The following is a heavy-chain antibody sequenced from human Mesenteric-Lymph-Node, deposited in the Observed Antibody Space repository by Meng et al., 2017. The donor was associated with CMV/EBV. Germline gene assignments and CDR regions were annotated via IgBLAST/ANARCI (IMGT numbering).Heavy chain of an antibody. Sequence: GESLKISCAASGFTFSSHAMSWVRQAPGKGLEWVSAICGSGGSTYYADSVKGRFTILRDNSKNTPYLQINSLRAEDTAVYYCANGYYDSSSYYYGSHDDAIDIWGQGTMVTVSS. J-gene: IGHJ3*02. D-gene: IGHD3-22*01. V-gene: IGHV3-23*01. CDR1: GFTFSSHA. CDR3: ANGYYDSSSYYYGSHDDAIDI. CDR2: ICGSGGST.